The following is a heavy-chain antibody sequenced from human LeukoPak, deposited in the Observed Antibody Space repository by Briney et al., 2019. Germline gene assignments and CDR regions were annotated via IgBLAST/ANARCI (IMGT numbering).Heavy chain of an antibody. CDR1: GGSISSSSYY. J-gene: IGHJ4*02. V-gene: IGHV4-39*07. CDR3: ARGVGSSWGH. Sequence: SETLSLTCTVSGGSISSSSYYWGWIRQPPGKGLEWIGEINHSGSTNYNPSLKSRVTISVDTSKNQFSLKLSSVTAADTAVYYCARGVGSSWGHWGQGTLVTVSS. D-gene: IGHD6-13*01. CDR2: INHSGST.